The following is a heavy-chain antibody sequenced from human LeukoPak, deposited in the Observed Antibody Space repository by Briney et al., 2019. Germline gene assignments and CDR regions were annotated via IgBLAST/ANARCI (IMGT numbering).Heavy chain of an antibody. CDR2: ISGSGTTT. V-gene: IGHV3-23*01. D-gene: IGHD2-15*01. Sequence: GGSLILSCTASGFTFKNYAINWVRQAPGKGLEWVSRISGSGTTTDYADSVKGRFTVSRDNSKNTLYLQMTSLRAEDTAIYYCAKDSDISAFFDYWGQGTPVTVSS. CDR3: AKDSDISAFFDY. CDR1: GFTFKNYA. J-gene: IGHJ4*02.